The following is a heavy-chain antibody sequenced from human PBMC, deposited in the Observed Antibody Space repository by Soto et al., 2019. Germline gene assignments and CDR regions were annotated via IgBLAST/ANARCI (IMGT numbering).Heavy chain of an antibody. V-gene: IGHV4-39*01. J-gene: IGHJ5*02. CDR1: GGSINSSSYF. D-gene: IGHD6-19*01. Sequence: LSLTCSVSGGSINSSSYFWGWVRHPPGKGLEWIGSIYYSGSTYYNPSLRSRVTISVDTSKNQFSLKLSSVTAADTAVFYCARHYSSGSRNWFDPWGQGTLVTVSS. CDR3: ARHYSSGSRNWFDP. CDR2: IYYSGST.